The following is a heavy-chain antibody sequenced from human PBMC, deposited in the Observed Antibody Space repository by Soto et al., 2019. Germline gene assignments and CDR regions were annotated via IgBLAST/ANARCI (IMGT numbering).Heavy chain of an antibody. J-gene: IGHJ6*02. CDR2: ISGNNGNT. CDR1: GYTFTSYG. V-gene: IGHV1-18*01. D-gene: IGHD5-12*01. Sequence: QVQLVQSGAEVKKPGASVKVSCKASGYTFTSYGISWVRQAPGQGLEWMGWISGNNGNTKYAQKVQVRVTMTTDTSTNTAYMELRSLRSDDTAVYYCARVALLRNSGYDPDYYYGMDVWGQGTTVTVSS. CDR3: ARVALLRNSGYDPDYYYGMDV.